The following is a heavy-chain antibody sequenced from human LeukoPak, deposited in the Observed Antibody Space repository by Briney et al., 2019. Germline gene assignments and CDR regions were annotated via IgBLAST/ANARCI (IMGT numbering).Heavy chain of an antibody. CDR3: SKGKYGSGSYTVDY. V-gene: IGHV3-33*06. D-gene: IGHD3-10*01. CDR1: GFTFSSYG. Sequence: GRSLRLSCAASGFTFSSYGMYWVRQAPGKGLEWVAVIWYDGSIKYYADSVKGRFTISRDNSKNTLYLQMNSLRAEDTAVYYCSKGKYGSGSYTVDYWGQGTLVTVSS. J-gene: IGHJ4*02. CDR2: IWYDGSIK.